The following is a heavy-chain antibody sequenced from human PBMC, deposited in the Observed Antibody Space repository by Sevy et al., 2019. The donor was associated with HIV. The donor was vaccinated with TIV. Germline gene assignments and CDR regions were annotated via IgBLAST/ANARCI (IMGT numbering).Heavy chain of an antibody. CDR3: ARDGRGFWSGYSYTFDY. V-gene: IGHV3-11*01. CDR1: GFTFSDYY. J-gene: IGHJ4*02. Sequence: GGSLRLSCAASGFTFSDYYMSWTRQAPGKGLEWVSYISSSGSTIYQADPVKGRFTISRDNAKNSLYLQMNSLRAEDTAVYYCARDGRGFWSGYSYTFDYWGQGTLVTVSS. D-gene: IGHD3-3*01. CDR2: ISSSGSTI.